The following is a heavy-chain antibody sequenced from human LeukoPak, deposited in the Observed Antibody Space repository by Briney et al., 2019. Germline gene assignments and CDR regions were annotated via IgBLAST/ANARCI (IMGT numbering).Heavy chain of an antibody. V-gene: IGHV4-39*07. D-gene: IGHD2-15*01. CDR1: GGSISSSSYS. CDR3: ARGAWRRVVEEKDY. CDR2: INHSGST. J-gene: IGHJ4*02. Sequence: SETLSLTCTVSGGSISSSSYSWGWIRQPPGKGLEWIGEINHSGSTNYNPSLKSRVTISVDTSKNQFSLKLSSVTAADTAVYYCARGAWRRVVEEKDYWGQGTLVTVSS.